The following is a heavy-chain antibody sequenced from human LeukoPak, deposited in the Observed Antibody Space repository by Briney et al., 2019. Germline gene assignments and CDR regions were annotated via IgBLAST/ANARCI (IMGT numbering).Heavy chain of an antibody. CDR2: IRYDGSNK. CDR1: GFTFSSYG. D-gene: IGHD6-13*01. CDR3: AREYLSPLLGGAAAGTGFDY. Sequence: PGGSLRLSCAASGFTFSSYGMHWVRQAPGKGLEWVAFIRYDGSNKYYADSVKGRFTISRDNSKNTLYLQMNSLRAEDTAVYYCAREYLSPLLGGAAAGTGFDYWGQGTLVTVSS. J-gene: IGHJ4*02. V-gene: IGHV3-30*02.